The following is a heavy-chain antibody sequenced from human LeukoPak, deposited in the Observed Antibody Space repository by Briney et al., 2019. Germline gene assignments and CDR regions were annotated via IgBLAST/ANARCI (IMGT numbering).Heavy chain of an antibody. CDR3: ARSGGYYGSGSSPFDY. D-gene: IGHD3-10*01. J-gene: IGHJ4*02. CDR2: IYPGDSDT. V-gene: IGHV5-51*01. CDR1: GYSFTSYW. Sequence: GESLKISCKGSGYSFTSYWIGWVRQMPGKGLEWMGIIYPGDSDTRYSLSFQGQVTISADKSISTAYLQWSSLKASDTAMYYCARSGGYYGSGSSPFDYWGQGTLVTVSS.